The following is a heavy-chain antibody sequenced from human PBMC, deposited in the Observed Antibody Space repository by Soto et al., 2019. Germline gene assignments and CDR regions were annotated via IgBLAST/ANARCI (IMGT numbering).Heavy chain of an antibody. J-gene: IGHJ4*02. D-gene: IGHD6-13*01. CDR1: GFTFSSYS. V-gene: IGHV3-21*01. CDR2: ISSSSSYI. Sequence: GGSLRLSCAASGFTFSSYSMNWVRQAPGKGLEWVSSISSSSSYIYYADSVKGRFTISRDNAKNSLYVQMNSLRAEDTAVYYCARAGGMTREFDYWGQGTLVTVSS. CDR3: ARAGGMTREFDY.